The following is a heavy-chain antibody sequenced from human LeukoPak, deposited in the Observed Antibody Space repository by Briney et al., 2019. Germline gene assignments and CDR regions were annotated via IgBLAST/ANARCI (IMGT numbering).Heavy chain of an antibody. CDR3: ARTGPGGY. J-gene: IGHJ4*02. CDR2: IYYSGST. CDR1: GGSINSHF. V-gene: IGHV4-59*08. Sequence: KPSETLSLTCTVSGGSINSHFWSWIRHPPGKGREWIGYIYYSGSTNYNPSLKSRFSISIDTSKTQFSLKLSSVTAADTGVYYCARTGPGGYWGQGTLVTVSS. D-gene: IGHD1-14*01.